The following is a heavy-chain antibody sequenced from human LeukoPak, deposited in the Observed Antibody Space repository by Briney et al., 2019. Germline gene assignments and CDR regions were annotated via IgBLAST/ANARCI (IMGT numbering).Heavy chain of an antibody. J-gene: IGHJ4*02. V-gene: IGHV1-69*04. Sequence: SVKVSCKASGGTFSSYAISWVRQAPGQGLEWMGRIIPILAIANYAQKFQGRVTITADKSTSTAYMELSSLRSEDTAVYYCARSGSSWWGYYFDYWGQGTLVTVSS. CDR2: IIPILAIA. D-gene: IGHD6-13*01. CDR1: GGTFSSYA. CDR3: ARSGSSWWGYYFDY.